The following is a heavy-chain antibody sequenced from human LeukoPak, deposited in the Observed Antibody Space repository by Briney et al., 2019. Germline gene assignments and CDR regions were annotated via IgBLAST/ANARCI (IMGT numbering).Heavy chain of an antibody. D-gene: IGHD3-22*01. V-gene: IGHV3-7*03. CDR3: ARGYYYDSSGYLF. Sequence: GGSLRLSCAASGFTFSSYWMSWGRQAPGKGLEWVANIKQDGSEKYYVDSVKGRFTISRDNAKNSLYLQMNSLRAEDTAVYYCARGYYYDSSGYLFWGQGTLVTVSS. CDR2: IKQDGSEK. CDR1: GFTFSSYW. J-gene: IGHJ4*02.